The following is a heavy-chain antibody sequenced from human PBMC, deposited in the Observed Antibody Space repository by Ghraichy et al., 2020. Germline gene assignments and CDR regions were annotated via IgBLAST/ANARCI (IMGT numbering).Heavy chain of an antibody. V-gene: IGHV4-34*01. CDR3: ARGSPIVEVPAALMDGDYSDY. CDR2: IKHSGST. CDR1: GGSFSGNY. J-gene: IGHJ4*02. D-gene: IGHD2-2*01. Sequence: SETLSLTCAVYGGSFSGNYWSWIRQSPGKGLEWIGEIKHSGSTNYNPSLKSRVTISVDTSKNQFSLTLTSVTAADTAVYYCARGSPIVEVPAALMDGDYSDYWGQGTLVTVSS.